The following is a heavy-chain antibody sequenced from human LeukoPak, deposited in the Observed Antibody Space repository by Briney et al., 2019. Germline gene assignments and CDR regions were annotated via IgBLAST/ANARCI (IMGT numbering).Heavy chain of an antibody. J-gene: IGHJ2*01. V-gene: IGHV4-4*07. CDR3: ARVSLLEWSFWHFDL. D-gene: IGHD3-3*01. Sequence: PSETLSLTCTVSGDSISFYYWSWIRQPAGKGLEWIGRIYPSGSTNYNPSLKSRVTMSVDASKKQLSLNLSSVTAADTAVYFCARVSLLEWSFWHFDLWGRGTLVTVSS. CDR1: GDSISFYY. CDR2: IYPSGST.